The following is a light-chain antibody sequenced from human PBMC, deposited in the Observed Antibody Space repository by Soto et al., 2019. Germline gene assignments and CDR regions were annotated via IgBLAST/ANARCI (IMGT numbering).Light chain of an antibody. CDR2: GAS. J-gene: IGKJ1*01. Sequence: EIVLTQSPATLSLSPGEIATLSFRASQSVSSYLAWYQQKPGQAPRLLIYGASTRATGIPARFSGSGSGTEFTLTVSSLQSEDFAVYYCQQYSHWPRTFGQGTKVDIK. CDR1: QSVSSY. CDR3: QQYSHWPRT. V-gene: IGKV3-15*01.